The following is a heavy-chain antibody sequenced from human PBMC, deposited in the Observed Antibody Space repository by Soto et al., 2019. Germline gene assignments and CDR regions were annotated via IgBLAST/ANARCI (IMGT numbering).Heavy chain of an antibody. CDR3: ARADSSGYYYYYYYGMDV. CDR1: GGTFSSYA. V-gene: IGHV1-69*01. J-gene: IGHJ6*02. D-gene: IGHD3-22*01. Sequence: QVQLVQSGAEVKKPGSSVKVSCKASGGTFSSYAISWVRQAPGQGLEWMGGIIPIFGTANYAQKFQGRVTITADESTSTAYMELSSLRSEDSAVYYWARADSSGYYYYYYYGMDVWGQGTTVTVSS. CDR2: IIPIFGTA.